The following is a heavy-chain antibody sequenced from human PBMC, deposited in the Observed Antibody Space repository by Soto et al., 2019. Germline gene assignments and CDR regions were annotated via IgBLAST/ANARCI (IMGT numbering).Heavy chain of an antibody. CDR3: ARELPYYVSSDSDLYY. CDR1: WDSVSDNSAA. CDR2: TYYRSKWYN. Sequence: PSQTLSLTCAISWDSVSDNSAAWNWIRQSPSRGLEWLGRTYYRSKWYNDYAVSVKSRITVTPDTSKNQFSLHLNSVTPEDTAVYCCARELPYYVSSDSDLYYWGQAAVVTVS. V-gene: IGHV6-1*01. J-gene: IGHJ4*02. D-gene: IGHD3-16*01.